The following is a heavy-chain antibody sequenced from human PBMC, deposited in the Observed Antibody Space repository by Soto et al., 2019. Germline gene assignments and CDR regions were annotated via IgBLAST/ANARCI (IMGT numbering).Heavy chain of an antibody. Sequence: PGGSLRLSCAASGFTFSSYDMHWVRQAAGKGLEWVSAIGTAGDTYHPGSVKGRFTISRENAKNSLYLQMNSLRAGDTAVYYCARGRVAGDLDYWGQGTLVTVSS. CDR3: ARGRVAGDLDY. CDR2: IGTAGDT. J-gene: IGHJ4*02. V-gene: IGHV3-13*04. D-gene: IGHD6-19*01. CDR1: GFTFSSYD.